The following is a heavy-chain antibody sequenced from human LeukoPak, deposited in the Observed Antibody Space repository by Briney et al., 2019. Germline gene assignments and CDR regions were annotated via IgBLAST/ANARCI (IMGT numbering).Heavy chain of an antibody. D-gene: IGHD2-8*01. Sequence: SETLSLTCTVSGGSISSSSYYWGWIRQPPGRGLECIGSIYYSGSTYYNPSLKSRVTISVDTSKNQFSLKLSSVTAADTAVYYCARHCTNGVCYTDFDYWGQGTLVTVSS. CDR2: IYYSGST. CDR1: GGSISSSSYY. V-gene: IGHV4-39*01. J-gene: IGHJ4*02. CDR3: ARHCTNGVCYTDFDY.